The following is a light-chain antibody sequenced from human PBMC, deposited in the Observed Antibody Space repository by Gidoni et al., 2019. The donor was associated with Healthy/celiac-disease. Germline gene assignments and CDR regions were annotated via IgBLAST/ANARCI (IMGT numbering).Light chain of an antibody. CDR2: EVS. V-gene: IGLV2-14*01. CDR3: SSYTSSSTLEV. Sequence: QSALTQPASVSGSPGQSITISCTGTSSDVGGYNYVSWYQQHPGKAPKLIIYEVSNRPSRVPDRFSGSKSGNTASLTISGLQAEDGADYYCSSYTSSSTLEVFGGGTKLTVL. CDR1: SSDVGGYNY. J-gene: IGLJ3*02.